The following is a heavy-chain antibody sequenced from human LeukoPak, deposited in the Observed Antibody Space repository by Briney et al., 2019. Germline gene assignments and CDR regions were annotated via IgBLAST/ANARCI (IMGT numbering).Heavy chain of an antibody. CDR2: FYKSGSYYSDST. V-gene: IGHV4-59*08. CDR1: GDSVDDYH. Sequence: SETLSLTCSVSGDSVDDYHWTWIRQPPGKGLEWIGFFYKSGSYYSDSTNYSPSLKSRVTISLDTSKNQLSLKLRSVTAADTAVYYCAGHHPRNTVDFWGQGTLVTVSS. CDR3: AGHHPRNTVDF. J-gene: IGHJ4*02. D-gene: IGHD2/OR15-2a*01.